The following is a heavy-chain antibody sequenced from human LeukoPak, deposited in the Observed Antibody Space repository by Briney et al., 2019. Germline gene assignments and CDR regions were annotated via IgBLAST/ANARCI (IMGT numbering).Heavy chain of an antibody. J-gene: IGHJ4*02. V-gene: IGHV4-34*01. CDR3: ARHGRYYYDSSGYYSEYFDY. Sequence: SETLSLTCAVYGGSFSGYYWSWIRQPPGKGLECIGEINHSGSTNYNPSPKSRVTISVDTSKNQFSLKLSSVTAADTAVYYCARHGRYYYDSSGYYSEYFDYWGQGTLVTVSS. CDR1: GGSFSGYY. CDR2: INHSGST. D-gene: IGHD3-22*01.